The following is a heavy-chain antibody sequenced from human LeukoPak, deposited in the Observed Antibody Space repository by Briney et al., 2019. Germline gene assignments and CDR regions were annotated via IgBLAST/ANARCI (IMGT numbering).Heavy chain of an antibody. Sequence: GGSLRLSCAASGFTFSTYWMSWVRQTPGKGLDWVANINQDGSEKYYVDSVKGRFTISRDNAKNSLYLQMNSLRADDTAVYYCARDRSSRQSWFDPWGQGTLVTVSS. J-gene: IGHJ5*02. CDR2: INQDGSEK. V-gene: IGHV3-7*01. CDR1: GFTFSTYW. CDR3: ARDRSSRQSWFDP. D-gene: IGHD6-13*01.